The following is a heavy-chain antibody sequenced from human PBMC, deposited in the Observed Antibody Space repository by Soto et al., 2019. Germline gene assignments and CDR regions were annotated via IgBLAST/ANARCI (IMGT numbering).Heavy chain of an antibody. V-gene: IGHV3-23*01. CDR3: AKSPEGVITLCFDY. Sequence: EVQLLESGGGLVQPGGSLRLSCAASGFTFSSYAMSWVRQAPGKGLEWVSAISGSGGSTYYADSVKGRFTISRDNSKNTLYLQVNRLRAEDTAVDYCAKSPEGVITLCFDYWGQGTLVTVSS. J-gene: IGHJ4*02. CDR2: ISGSGGST. D-gene: IGHD3-22*01. CDR1: GFTFSSYA.